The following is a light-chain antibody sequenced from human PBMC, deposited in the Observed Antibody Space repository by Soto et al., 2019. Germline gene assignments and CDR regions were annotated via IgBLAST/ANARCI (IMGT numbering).Light chain of an antibody. J-gene: IGKJ1*01. CDR1: QSVINY. Sequence: EIVLTRSPATLSLSPGETATLSFRASQSVINYLAWYQQKPGQAPRLLIYDASNRATGIPARFSGTGSETDFTLTISSLEPEDFAIYYCQQRSKMPLTFGHGTKVDIK. CDR3: QQRSKMPLT. CDR2: DAS. V-gene: IGKV3-11*01.